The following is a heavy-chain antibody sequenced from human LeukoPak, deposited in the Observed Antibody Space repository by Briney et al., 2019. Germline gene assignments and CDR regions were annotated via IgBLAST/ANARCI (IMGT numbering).Heavy chain of an antibody. CDR2: ISYDGSNK. CDR1: GFTFSSYG. J-gene: IGHJ4*02. D-gene: IGHD3-10*01. CDR3: AKDKGSMVRGVTDY. Sequence: GGSLRLSCAASGFTFSSYGMHWVRQAPGKGLEWVAVISYDGSNKYYADSVKGRFTISRDNSKNTLYLQMNSLRAEDTAVYYCAKDKGSMVRGVTDYWGQGTLVTVSS. V-gene: IGHV3-30*18.